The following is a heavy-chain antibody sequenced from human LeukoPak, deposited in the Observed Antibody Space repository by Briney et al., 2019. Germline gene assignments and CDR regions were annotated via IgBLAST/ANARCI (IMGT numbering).Heavy chain of an antibody. D-gene: IGHD2-2*01. CDR3: ERDPTDRIVVVPAAIPYYYYGMDV. J-gene: IGHJ6*02. CDR1: GYTFTTYG. V-gene: IGHV1-18*01. CDR2: INSYNGNT. Sequence: ASVKVSCTTSGYTFTTYGVGWVRQAPGQGLEWMGWINSYNGNTNSAQRFQGRVTMTTGPSTSTAYMELSSLRSEDTAVYYCERDPTDRIVVVPAAIPYYYYGMDVWGQGTTVTVSS.